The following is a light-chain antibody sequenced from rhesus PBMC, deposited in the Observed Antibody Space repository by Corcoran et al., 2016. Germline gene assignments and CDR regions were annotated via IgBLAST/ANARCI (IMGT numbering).Light chain of an antibody. CDR3: QQYSSSPWT. J-gene: IGKJ1*01. CDR2: KAS. CDR1: QSISSW. V-gene: IGKV1-22*01. Sequence: DIQMTQSPSSPSASVGDTVTITCRASQSISSWLAWYQQKPGKAPTLLIYKASTLQSGVPSRFSGSGSGTDFTLTISSLQSEDFATYYCQQYSSSPWTFGRGTKVEIK.